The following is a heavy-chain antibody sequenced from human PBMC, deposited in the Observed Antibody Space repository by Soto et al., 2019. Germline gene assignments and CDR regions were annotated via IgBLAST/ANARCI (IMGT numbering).Heavy chain of an antibody. Sequence: QVQLVQSGAEVKQPGASVKVSCKASGYTFTSYGISWVRQAPGQGFEWMGWIGPYNGNTNYAQNFQGRVTMTTDTXXXXXXXXXXXXXXXXXXXXXXXXXXXXXXGFDPWGQGTLVTVSS. J-gene: IGHJ5*02. V-gene: IGHV1-18*01. CDR3: XXXXXXXXGFDP. CDR1: GYTFTSYG. CDR2: IGPYNGNT.